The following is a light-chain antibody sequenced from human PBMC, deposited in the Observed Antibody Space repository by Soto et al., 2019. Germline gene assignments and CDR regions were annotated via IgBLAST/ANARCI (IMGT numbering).Light chain of an antibody. V-gene: IGKV1-39*01. J-gene: IGKJ2*01. CDR2: GVS. Sequence: DIQMTQSPSSLSASVGDRVTITCRASQSISSYLNWYQQKPGKAPKILMYGVSSLQSGVPSRFSGSGSGTDFTLTISSLQPEDFATYYCQQTYSTPYTFGQGPSWRS. CDR3: QQTYSTPYT. CDR1: QSISSY.